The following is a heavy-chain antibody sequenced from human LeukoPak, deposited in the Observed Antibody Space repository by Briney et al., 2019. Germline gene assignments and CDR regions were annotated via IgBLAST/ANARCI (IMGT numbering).Heavy chain of an antibody. D-gene: IGHD1-14*01. CDR1: LDSTTSNF. CDR2: IRISGSS. J-gene: IGHJ4*02. Sequence: SETLSLICTVSLDSTTSNFCRWGRQPAGKSLEVIGDIRISGSSTYYTSLQSPVTISIDRSRNQLALELSSVTAAATAVYYCAREILGGFNPGAYWGQGTLVTVSS. CDR3: AREILGGFNPGAY. V-gene: IGHV4-59*12.